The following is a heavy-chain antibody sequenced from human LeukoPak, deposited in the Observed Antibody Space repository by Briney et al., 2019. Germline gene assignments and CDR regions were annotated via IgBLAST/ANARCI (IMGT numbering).Heavy chain of an antibody. CDR2: ISYDGSNK. D-gene: IGHD5-18*01. CDR3: ARDVDTAMPTH. CDR1: GFTFSSYA. J-gene: IGHJ4*02. V-gene: IGHV3-30-3*01. Sequence: GGSLRLSCAASGFTFSSYAMHLIRQAPGKGLEWVAVISYDGSNKYYADSVKGRFTISRDNSKNTLYLQMNSLRAEDTAVYYCARDVDTAMPTHWGQGTLVTVSS.